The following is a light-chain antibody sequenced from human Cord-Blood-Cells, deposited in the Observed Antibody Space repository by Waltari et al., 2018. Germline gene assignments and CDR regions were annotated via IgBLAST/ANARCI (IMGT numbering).Light chain of an antibody. CDR3: AAWDDSLNGYV. V-gene: IGLV1-44*01. J-gene: IGLJ1*01. CDR2: SNN. CDR1: SSHIGSNT. Sequence: QSVLTQPPSASGTPGQRVTISCSGSSSHIGSNTVNWYQQPPGTAPKLLISSNNQRPSGVPDRFSGSKSGTSASLAISGLQSEDEADYYCAAWDDSLNGYVFGTGTKVTVL.